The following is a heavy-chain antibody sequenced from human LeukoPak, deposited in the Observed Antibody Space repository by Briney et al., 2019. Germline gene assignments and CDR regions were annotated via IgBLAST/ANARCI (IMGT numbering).Heavy chain of an antibody. CDR3: ARGDDYGDYWGLY. CDR2: INPNSGGT. D-gene: IGHD4-17*01. Sequence: ASVKVSCKASGYTFTGYYMHWVRQAPGQGLEWMGWINPNSGGTNYAQKFQGRVTMTRDTSIGTAYMELSRLRSDDTAVYYCARGDDYGDYWGLYWGQGTLVTVSS. J-gene: IGHJ4*02. V-gene: IGHV1-2*02. CDR1: GYTFTGYY.